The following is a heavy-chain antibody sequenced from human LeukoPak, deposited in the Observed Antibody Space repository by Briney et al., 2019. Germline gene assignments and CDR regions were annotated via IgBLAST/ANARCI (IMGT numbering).Heavy chain of an antibody. CDR1: GDSVSSNSAA. V-gene: IGHV6-1*01. Sequence: NRSQTLSLTCAISGDSVSSNSAAWNWIRQSPSRGLEWLGRTYYRSKWYNDYAVSVKSRITINPDTSKNQFSLQLNSVTPEDTAVYYCARLTYGSGSYSPELNYYYYGMDVWGQGTTVTVSS. CDR2: TYYRSKWYN. J-gene: IGHJ6*02. CDR3: ARLTYGSGSYSPELNYYYYGMDV. D-gene: IGHD3-10*01.